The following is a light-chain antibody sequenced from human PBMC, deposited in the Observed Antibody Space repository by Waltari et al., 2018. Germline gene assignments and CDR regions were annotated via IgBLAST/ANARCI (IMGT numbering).Light chain of an antibody. CDR3: QQYHSWPPYT. CDR2: GAS. CDR1: QYVATR. V-gene: IGKV3-15*01. Sequence: VLTQSPATRSLSFGTQATLSCSASQYVATRLAWFQQKPGQAPRPLIYGASTRAPGAPVRFSGSGSGTEFTLTITNLQFEDSALFFCQQYHSWPPYTFGQGTKLEIK. J-gene: IGKJ2*01.